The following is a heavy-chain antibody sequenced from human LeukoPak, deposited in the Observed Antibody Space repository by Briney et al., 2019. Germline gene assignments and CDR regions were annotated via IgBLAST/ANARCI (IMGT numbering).Heavy chain of an antibody. D-gene: IGHD6-19*01. CDR3: ATDGIAVAGGEYYFDY. CDR1: GYTLTELS. V-gene: IGHV1-24*01. Sequence: ASVTVSCKVSGYTLTELSMHWVRQAPGKGLEWMGGFDPEDGETIYAQKFQGRVTMTEDTSTDTAYMELSSLRSEDTAVYYCATDGIAVAGGEYYFDYWGQGTLVTVSS. CDR2: FDPEDGET. J-gene: IGHJ4*02.